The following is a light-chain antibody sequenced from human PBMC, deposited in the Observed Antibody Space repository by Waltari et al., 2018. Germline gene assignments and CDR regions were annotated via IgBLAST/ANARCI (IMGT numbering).Light chain of an antibody. Sequence: SSEPSQDPAVSVALGQTVRITRQGDSLRTHYVSWSRQKPGQSPVPLNYGKNNQPPGIPDRFSASSSGNTASLTITGARAEDEADYYCNTRDMSGDVVFGGGTKLTVL. J-gene: IGLJ2*01. V-gene: IGLV3-19*01. CDR2: GKN. CDR1: SLRTHY. CDR3: NTRDMSGDVV.